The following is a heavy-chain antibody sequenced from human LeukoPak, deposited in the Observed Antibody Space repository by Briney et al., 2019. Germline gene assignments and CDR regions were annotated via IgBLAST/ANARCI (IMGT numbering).Heavy chain of an antibody. CDR3: AKGGSNHDFDY. J-gene: IGHJ4*02. V-gene: IGHV3-23*01. Sequence: GRSLRLSCAASGFTFSSYAMSWVRQAPGKGLEWVSAISGSGGSTYYADSVKGRFTIFRDNSKNTLYLQMNSLRAEDTAVYYCAKGGSNHDFDYWGQGTLVTVSS. CDR2: ISGSGGST. CDR1: GFTFSSYA. D-gene: IGHD1-26*01.